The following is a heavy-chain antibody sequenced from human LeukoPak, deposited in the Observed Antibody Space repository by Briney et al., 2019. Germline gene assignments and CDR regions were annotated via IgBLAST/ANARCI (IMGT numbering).Heavy chain of an antibody. Sequence: SETLSLTCAVYGGSFSGYYWSWIRQPPGKGLEWIGEINHSGSTNYNPSLKSRVTISVDTSKNQFSLKLSSVTAADTAVYYCARESLYYDYVWGSYRYTYFDYWGQGALVTVSS. V-gene: IGHV4-34*01. CDR1: GGSFSGYY. J-gene: IGHJ4*02. CDR3: ARESLYYDYVWGSYRYTYFDY. D-gene: IGHD3-16*02. CDR2: INHSGST.